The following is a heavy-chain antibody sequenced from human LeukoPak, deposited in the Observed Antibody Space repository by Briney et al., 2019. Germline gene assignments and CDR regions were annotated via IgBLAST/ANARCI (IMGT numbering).Heavy chain of an antibody. CDR3: ARDSTNYDILPPFDY. D-gene: IGHD3-9*01. CDR1: GGTFSSYA. Sequence: SVKVSCKASGGTFSSYAISWVRQAPGQGLEWMGGIIPIFGTANYAQKFQGRVTITADESTSTAYMELSRLTSEDTAVYYCARDSTNYDILPPFDYWGQGTLVTVSS. CDR2: IIPIFGTA. J-gene: IGHJ4*02. V-gene: IGHV1-69*13.